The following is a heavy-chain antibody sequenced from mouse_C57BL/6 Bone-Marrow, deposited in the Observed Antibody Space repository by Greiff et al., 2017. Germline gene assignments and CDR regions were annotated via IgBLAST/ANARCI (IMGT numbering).Heavy chain of an antibody. CDR1: GYSFTGYF. D-gene: IGHD3-1*01. CDR2: INPYNGDT. V-gene: IGHV1-20*01. CDR3: ARGGLPYPHFDY. J-gene: IGHJ2*01. Sequence: VQLQQSGPELVKPGDSVKISCKASGYSFTGYFMNWVMQSHGKSLEWIGRINPYNGDTFYNQKFKGKATLTVDKSSSTAHMELRSLTSEDSAVYYCARGGLPYPHFDYWGQGTTLTVSS.